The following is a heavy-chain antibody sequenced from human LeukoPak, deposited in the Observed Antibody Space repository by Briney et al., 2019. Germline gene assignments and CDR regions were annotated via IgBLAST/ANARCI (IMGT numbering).Heavy chain of an antibody. CDR1: GYTFTSYY. J-gene: IGHJ4*02. D-gene: IGHD2-15*01. V-gene: IGHV1-46*01. Sequence: ASVKVSCKASGYTFTSYYMHWVRQAPGQGLEWMGIINPSGGSTSYAQKFQGRVTMTRDMSTSTVYMELSSLRSEDTAVYYCARDFYCRGGSCYSTRDYWGQGTLVTVSS. CDR3: ARDFYCRGGSCYSTRDY. CDR2: INPSGGST.